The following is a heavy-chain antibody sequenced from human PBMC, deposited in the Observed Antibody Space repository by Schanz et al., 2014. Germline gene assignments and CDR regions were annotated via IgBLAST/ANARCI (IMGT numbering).Heavy chain of an antibody. J-gene: IGHJ3*02. CDR3: ARDYYDILTGYPYDTFDI. D-gene: IGHD3-9*01. Sequence: QVRLVQSGAEVKKPGASVKVSCKASGYTFIDYSLNWVRQAPGQGLEWMGIINPSGGSTSFAQKFQGRVTMTRDTSISTAYMELRRLRSDDTAVYYCARDYYDILTGYPYDTFDIWGQGTMVTVSS. CDR2: INPSGGST. V-gene: IGHV1-2*02. CDR1: GYTFIDYS.